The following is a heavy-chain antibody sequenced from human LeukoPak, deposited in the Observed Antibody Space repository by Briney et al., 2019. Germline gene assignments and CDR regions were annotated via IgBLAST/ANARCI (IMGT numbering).Heavy chain of an antibody. CDR1: GFTFTSYG. CDR2: ISSGGGST. V-gene: IGHV3-23*01. J-gene: IGHJ4*02. CDR3: ATSLFSYVSSVSKKAY. D-gene: IGHD3-22*01. Sequence: GGSLRLSCAASGFTFTSYGLSWVRQAPGKGLEWVSGISSGGGSTYYADSVKGRFTISRDNSKNTLYLQMNSLRVEDTAVYYCATSLFSYVSSVSKKAYWGQGTLVTVSS.